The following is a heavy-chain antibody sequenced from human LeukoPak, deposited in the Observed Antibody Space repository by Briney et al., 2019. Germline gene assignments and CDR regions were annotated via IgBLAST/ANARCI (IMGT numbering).Heavy chain of an antibody. CDR2: IYHSGST. D-gene: IGHD2/OR15-2a*01. CDR1: GYSISSGYY. J-gene: IGHJ5*02. CDR3: ARDTKHYFQYNWFDP. V-gene: IGHV4-38-2*02. Sequence: SETLSLTCTVSGYSISSGYYWGWIRQPPGKGLEWIGSIYHSGSTYYNPSLKSRVTISVDTSKNQFSLKLSSVTAADTAVHYCARDTKHYFQYNWFDPWGQGTLVTVPS.